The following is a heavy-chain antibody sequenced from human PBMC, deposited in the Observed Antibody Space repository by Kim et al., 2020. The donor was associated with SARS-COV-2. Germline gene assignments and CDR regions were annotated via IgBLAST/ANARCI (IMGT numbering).Heavy chain of an antibody. Sequence: SLKSRVTISVDTSKNQFSLKLSSVTAADTAVYYCARAVGEATIWGARFDYWGQGTLVTVSS. V-gene: IGHV4-59*01. D-gene: IGHD5-12*01. CDR3: ARAVGEATIWGARFDY. J-gene: IGHJ4*02.